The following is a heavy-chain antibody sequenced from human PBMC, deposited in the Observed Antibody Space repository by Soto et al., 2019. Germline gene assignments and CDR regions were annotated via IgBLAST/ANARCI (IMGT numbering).Heavy chain of an antibody. Sequence: QVQLQESGPGLVKPSETLSLTCTVSGGSVNIDNYYWSWIRQPPGRGLEWIGYVYKTGGTRYNTSLNRRVAISIDTSKNQFSLNLRSVTAADTAVYYWAKEEGGGSGDFDYWGQVTLVTVSS. D-gene: IGHD6-25*01. CDR1: GGSVNIDNYY. CDR3: AKEEGGGSGDFDY. CDR2: VYKTGGT. J-gene: IGHJ4*02. V-gene: IGHV4-61*01.